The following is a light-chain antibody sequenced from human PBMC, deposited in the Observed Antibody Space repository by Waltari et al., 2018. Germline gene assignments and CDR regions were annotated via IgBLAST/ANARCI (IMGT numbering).Light chain of an antibody. V-gene: IGKV3-20*01. J-gene: IGKJ2*01. CDR3: QQYGSLPHT. CDR2: GAS. Sequence: ENVLTQSPGTLSLSPGERATLSCRASQSVTSSSLAWYQQKPGQAPRLLISGASSRATGIPDRFSGSGSGTDFTLTISRLEPEDFAVYYCQQYGSLPHTFGQGTKLDIK. CDR1: QSVTSSS.